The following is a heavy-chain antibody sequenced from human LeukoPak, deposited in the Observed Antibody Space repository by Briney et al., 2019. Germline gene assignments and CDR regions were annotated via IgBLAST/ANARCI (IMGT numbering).Heavy chain of an antibody. V-gene: IGHV4-59*01. D-gene: IGHD6-13*01. CDR2: IYYSGST. J-gene: IGHJ3*02. CDR1: GGSISSYY. Sequence: PSETLSLTCTVSGGSISSYYWSWIRQPPGKGLEWIGYIYYSGSTNYNPSLKSRVTISVDTSKNQFSLKLSSVTAADTAVYYCARGYSSSWYYLHAFDIWGQGTMVTVSS. CDR3: ARGYSSSWYYLHAFDI.